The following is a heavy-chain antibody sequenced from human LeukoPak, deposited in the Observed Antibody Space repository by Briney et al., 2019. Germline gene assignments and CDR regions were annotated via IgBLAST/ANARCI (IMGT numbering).Heavy chain of an antibody. J-gene: IGHJ4*02. CDR1: GFTFSNYW. CDR2: INEDGSEK. Sequence: GGSLRLSCAASGFTFSNYWMTWVRQAPGKGLEWVANINEDGSEKHYMESVKGRFTISRDNAKNSVYLQMNSLRAEDTGVYYCSRDSGKKDDYWGQGTLVTVS. V-gene: IGHV3-7*01. CDR3: SRDSGKKDDY. D-gene: IGHD3-10*01.